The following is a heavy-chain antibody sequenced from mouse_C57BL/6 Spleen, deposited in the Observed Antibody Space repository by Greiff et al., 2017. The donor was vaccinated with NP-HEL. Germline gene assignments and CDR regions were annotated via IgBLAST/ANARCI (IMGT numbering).Heavy chain of an antibody. CDR1: GYAFSSYW. CDR3: ARESVGYYDY. V-gene: IGHV1-80*01. CDR2: IYPGDGDT. Sequence: QVQLKESGAELVKPGASVKISCKASGYAFSSYWMNWVKQRPGKGLEWIGQIYPGDGDTNYNGKFKGKATLTADKSSSTAYMQLSSLTSEDSAVYFCARESVGYYDYWGQGTTLTVSS. J-gene: IGHJ2*01. D-gene: IGHD2-3*01.